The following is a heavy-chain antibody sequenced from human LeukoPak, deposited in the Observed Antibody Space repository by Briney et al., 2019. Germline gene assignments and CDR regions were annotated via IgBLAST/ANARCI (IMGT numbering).Heavy chain of an antibody. CDR2: INQSGST. Sequence: SETLSLTCAVYGGSFSGYYWSWVPQPPGKGLEWIGEINQSGSTNYNPSLKSRLTISVDTSKNQFSLKLSSVTAADTAVYYCARTSTCSGGSCYSGYWGQGTLVTVSS. D-gene: IGHD2-15*01. CDR1: GGSFSGYY. V-gene: IGHV4-34*01. J-gene: IGHJ4*02. CDR3: ARTSTCSGGSCYSGY.